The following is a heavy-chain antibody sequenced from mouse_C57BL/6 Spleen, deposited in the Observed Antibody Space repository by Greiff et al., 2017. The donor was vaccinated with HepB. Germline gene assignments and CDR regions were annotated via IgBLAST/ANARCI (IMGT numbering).Heavy chain of an antibody. Sequence: QVQLQQPGAELVKPGASVKLSCKASGYTFTSYWMEWVKQRPGQGLEWIGEIDPSDSYTNYNQKFKGKATLTVDTSSSTAYMQLSSLTSEDSAVYYWARGGTGPAYWGQGTLVTVSA. CDR1: GYTFTSYW. D-gene: IGHD4-1*01. CDR2: IDPSDSYT. J-gene: IGHJ3*01. V-gene: IGHV1-50*01. CDR3: ARGGTGPAY.